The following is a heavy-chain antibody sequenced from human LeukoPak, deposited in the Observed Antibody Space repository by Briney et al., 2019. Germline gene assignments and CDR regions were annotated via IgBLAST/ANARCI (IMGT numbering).Heavy chain of an antibody. CDR2: MNPNSGNT. Sequence: ASVKVSCKASGYTFTGYDINTVRQATGQGLEWMCWMNPNSGNTGYAQKFQGRVTMTRNSSITTAYMEMSSLRSEDTAVYYCARRHGRCSDGSCYYPDYWGQGTLVTVSS. D-gene: IGHD2-15*01. V-gene: IGHV1-8*01. CDR3: ARRHGRCSDGSCYYPDY. J-gene: IGHJ4*02. CDR1: GYTFTGYD.